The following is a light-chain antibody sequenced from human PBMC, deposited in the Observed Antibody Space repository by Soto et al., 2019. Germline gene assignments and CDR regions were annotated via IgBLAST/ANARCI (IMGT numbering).Light chain of an antibody. Sequence: SYELTQPPSVSVAPGQTARISCGGNNIGRKSVHWYQQKPGRAPVVVVYDDSDRPSGIPERFSGANSGETATLTISRVEAGDEDDHSCHVWDSSSGHYIFGTGSQVTVL. CDR3: HVWDSSSGHYI. J-gene: IGLJ1*01. V-gene: IGLV3-21*02. CDR2: DDS. CDR1: NIGRKS.